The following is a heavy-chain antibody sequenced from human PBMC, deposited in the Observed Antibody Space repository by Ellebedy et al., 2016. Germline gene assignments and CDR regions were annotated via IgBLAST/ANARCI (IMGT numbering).Heavy chain of an antibody. Sequence: GESLKISCAASGFTFSTYEMHWVRQPTGKGLEWVSAIGTAGNTFYADSVKGRFTISRENAKNSLYLQMNSLRAEDTAVYYCARDQLRCGGDCYSVPRYYFDYWGQGTLVTVSS. J-gene: IGHJ4*02. D-gene: IGHD2-21*02. CDR1: GFTFSTYE. V-gene: IGHV3-13*01. CDR3: ARDQLRCGGDCYSVPRYYFDY. CDR2: IGTAGNT.